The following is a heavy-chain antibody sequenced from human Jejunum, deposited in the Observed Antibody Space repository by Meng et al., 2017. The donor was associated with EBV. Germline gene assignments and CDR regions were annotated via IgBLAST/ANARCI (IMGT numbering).Heavy chain of an antibody. J-gene: IGHJ4*02. D-gene: IGHD4-17*01. CDR1: GDYITWGAYL. V-gene: IGHV4-30-2*01. CDR3: ARGGPDFGDYVPFDY. CDR2: IYHIGST. Sequence: QLPESGLGLVKPSQTLSLTCAVSGDYITWGAYLLSWNRQPPGQGLEWIGNIYHIGSTYYNPSLKTRVTISVDRSKNQFSLKLTSVTAADTAVYYCARGGPDFGDYVPFDYWGQGTLVTVSS.